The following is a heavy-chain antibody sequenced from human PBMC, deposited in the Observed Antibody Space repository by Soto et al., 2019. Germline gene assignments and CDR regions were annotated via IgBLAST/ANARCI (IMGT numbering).Heavy chain of an antibody. CDR1: GGSSSSYY. CDR2: IYYSGST. V-gene: IGHV4-59*01. CDR3: ARAAREWYFDY. Sequence: SETLSLTCTVSGGSSSSYYWSWIRQPPGKGLEWIGYIYYSGSTNYNPSLKSRVTISVDTSKNQFSLKLSSVTAADTAVYYCARAAREWYFDYWGQGTLVTVSS. D-gene: IGHD3-3*01. J-gene: IGHJ4*02.